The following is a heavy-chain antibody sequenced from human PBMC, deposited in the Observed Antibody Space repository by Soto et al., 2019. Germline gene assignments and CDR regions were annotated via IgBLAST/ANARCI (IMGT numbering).Heavy chain of an antibody. CDR3: AGHGFGPLQGLVYV. D-gene: IGHD3-10*01. J-gene: IGHJ6*04. CDR1: GGSITNYY. Sequence: QVQLQESGPGLVKPSETLYLTCTVSGGSITNYYCSWFRQPPGKGLEWIGYINYDGYSAYNLSLKRSVTLSMVASKTNSSLMLESGTATDTAVYYCAGHGFGPLQGLVYVWGIGTTVIVSS. V-gene: IGHV4-59*08. CDR2: INYDGYS.